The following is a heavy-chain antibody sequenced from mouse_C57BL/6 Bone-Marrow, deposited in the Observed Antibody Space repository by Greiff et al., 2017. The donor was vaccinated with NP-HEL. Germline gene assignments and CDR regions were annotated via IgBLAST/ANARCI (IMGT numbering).Heavy chain of an antibody. V-gene: IGHV14-4*01. CDR1: GFNIKDDY. J-gene: IGHJ3*01. D-gene: IGHD1-1*01. CDR3: TTDTTVVATGGFAY. CDR2: IDPENGDT. Sequence: EVQLQQSGAELVRPGASVKLSCTASGFNIKDDYMHWVKQRPEQGLEWIGWIDPENGDTEYASKFQGKATITADTSSNTAYLQLSSLTSEDTAVYYCTTDTTVVATGGFAYWGQGTLVTVSA.